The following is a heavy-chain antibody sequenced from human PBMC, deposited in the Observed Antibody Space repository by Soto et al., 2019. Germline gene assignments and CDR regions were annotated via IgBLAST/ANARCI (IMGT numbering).Heavy chain of an antibody. Sequence: QVQLVQSGAEVKKPGSSVKVSCKASGGTFSSYAISWVRQAPGQGLEWMGGIIPIFGTANYAQKFQGRVTITADESTSTAYMERSSLRSEDGAVYSCARDNPYPLGGGGGYWGQGTLVTVSS. V-gene: IGHV1-69*01. J-gene: IGHJ4*02. D-gene: IGHD3-16*01. CDR1: GGTFSSYA. CDR2: IIPIFGTA. CDR3: ARDNPYPLGGGGGY.